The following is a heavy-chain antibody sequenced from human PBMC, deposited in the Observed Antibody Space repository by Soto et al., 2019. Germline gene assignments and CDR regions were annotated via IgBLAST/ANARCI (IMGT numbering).Heavy chain of an antibody. CDR2: ISAYNGNT. J-gene: IGHJ4*02. CDR3: ARTLYGDNVXY. D-gene: IGHD4-17*01. V-gene: IGHV1-18*01. Sequence: ASVKVSCKASGYTFTSYGISWVRQAPGQGLEWMGWISAYNGNTNYAQKFQGRVTMTRNTSTSTAYMELSSLRSEDTAVYYCARTLYGDNVXYWGQGTLVTVSS. CDR1: GYTFTSYG.